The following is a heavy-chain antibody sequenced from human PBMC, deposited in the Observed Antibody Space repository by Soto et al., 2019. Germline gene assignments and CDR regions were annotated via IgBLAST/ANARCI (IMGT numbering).Heavy chain of an antibody. CDR1: GGSFTAYY. V-gene: IGHV4-34*01. CDR2: INHYGTT. CDR3: VRARPPTGGDY. Sequence: QVQLQQWGAGLLKPSETLSLTCAVSGGSFTAYYWNWIRQPPGKGLEWIGEINHYGTTNYNPSLKSRVTISIDTSKNQFSLRLTSVTAADTAVYYCVRARPPTGGDYWGHGTLVTVSS. D-gene: IGHD3-10*01. J-gene: IGHJ4*01.